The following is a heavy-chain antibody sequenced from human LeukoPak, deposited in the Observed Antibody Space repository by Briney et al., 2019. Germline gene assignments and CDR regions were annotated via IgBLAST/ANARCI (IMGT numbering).Heavy chain of an antibody. D-gene: IGHD1-26*01. J-gene: IGHJ4*02. CDR1: GYTFTSYG. Sequence: ASVKVSCKASGYTFTSYGISWVRQAPGQGLEWMGWISAYNGNTNYAQKLQGRVTMTTDTSTSTAYMELRSLRSDDTVVYYCARESVGATLVDYWGQGTLVTVSS. CDR3: ARESVGATLVDY. CDR2: ISAYNGNT. V-gene: IGHV1-18*01.